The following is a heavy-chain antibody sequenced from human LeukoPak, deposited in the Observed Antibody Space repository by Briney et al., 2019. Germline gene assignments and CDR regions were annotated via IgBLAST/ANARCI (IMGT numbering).Heavy chain of an antibody. CDR2: VYYTGST. CDR1: GDSVTSGGFY. Sequence: SETLSLTCTVSGDSVTSGGFYWAWLRQPPGKGLEWIATVYYTGSTYYNPSLKSRVTISIDTSKNHFSPKLRSVAAPGTAVYYCARHSGSGSLSRPFDPWGQGTLVTVSS. J-gene: IGHJ5*02. D-gene: IGHD3-10*01. CDR3: ARHSGSGSLSRPFDP. V-gene: IGHV4-39*02.